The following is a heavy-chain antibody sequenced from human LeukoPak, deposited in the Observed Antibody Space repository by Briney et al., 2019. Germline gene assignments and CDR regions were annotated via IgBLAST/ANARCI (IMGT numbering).Heavy chain of an antibody. CDR3: ARVRSYCSGGSCYSKYSSGWYTFDY. Sequence: ASVKVSCKASGYTFTGYYMHWVRQAPGQGLEWMGWINPNSGGTNYAQKFQGRVTMTRDTSISTAYMELSRLRSDDTAVYYCARVRSYCSGGSCYSKYSSGWYTFDYWGQGTLVTVSS. CDR2: INPNSGGT. CDR1: GYTFTGYY. D-gene: IGHD2-15*01. V-gene: IGHV1-2*02. J-gene: IGHJ4*02.